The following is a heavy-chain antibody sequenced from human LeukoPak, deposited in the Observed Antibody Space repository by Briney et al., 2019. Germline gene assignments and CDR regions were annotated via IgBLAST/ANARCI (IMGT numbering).Heavy chain of an antibody. CDR1: GYIFTSYW. D-gene: IGHD2-21*02. CDR2: IYPGDSHT. J-gene: IGHJ4*02. CDR3: ARLQGGDHSAFDY. V-gene: IGHV5-51*01. Sequence: GESLKISCKGSGYIFTSYWIGWVRQMPGKGLEWMGIIYPGDSHTRYSPSFQGQVTISADKSINTAYLQWSSLKASDTAMYHCARLQGGDHSAFDYWGQGTLVTVSS.